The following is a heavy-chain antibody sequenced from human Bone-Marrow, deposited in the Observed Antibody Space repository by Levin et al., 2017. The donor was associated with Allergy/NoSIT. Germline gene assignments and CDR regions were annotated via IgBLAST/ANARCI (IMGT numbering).Heavy chain of an antibody. Sequence: SETLSLTCNVSGGSVNSRAHQWGWIRQPPGKGPEWIGSISFSGRTFYNPSLESRLTISVDTSKNQFSLKVRSVTAADTAVFYCVAGSGFQDFWGQGILIAVSS. V-gene: IGHV4-39*01. CDR3: VAGSGFQDF. D-gene: IGHD3-10*01. CDR1: GGSVNSRAHQ. CDR2: ISFSGRT. J-gene: IGHJ4*02.